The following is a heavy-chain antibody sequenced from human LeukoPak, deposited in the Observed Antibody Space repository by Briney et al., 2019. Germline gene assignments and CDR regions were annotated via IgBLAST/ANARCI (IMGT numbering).Heavy chain of an antibody. CDR1: GFTFSSYG. CDR2: IWYDGSNK. D-gene: IGHD3-9*01. V-gene: IGHV3-33*08. J-gene: IGHJ6*02. CDR3: ARGLYYDILTGYYYYGMDV. Sequence: GGSLRLSCAASGFTFSSYGMHWVRQAPGKGLEWVAVIWYDGSNKYYADSVKGRFTISRDNSKNTLYLQMNSLRAEDTAVYYCARGLYYDILTGYYYYGMDVWGQGTTVTVSS.